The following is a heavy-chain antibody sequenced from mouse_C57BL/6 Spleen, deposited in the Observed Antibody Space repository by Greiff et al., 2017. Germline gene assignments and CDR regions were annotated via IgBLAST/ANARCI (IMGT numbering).Heavy chain of an antibody. CDR1: GYTFTSYW. CDR2: IYPGSGST. D-gene: IGHD2-4*01. V-gene: IGHV1-55*01. J-gene: IGHJ4*01. CDR3: ARYPLYDYDGLYAMDY. Sequence: VQLQQPGAELVKPGASVKMSCKASGYTFTSYWITWVKQRPGQGLEWIGDIYPGSGSTNYNEKFKSKATLTVDTSSSTAYMQLSSLTSEDSAVYYCARYPLYDYDGLYAMDYWGQGTSVTVSS.